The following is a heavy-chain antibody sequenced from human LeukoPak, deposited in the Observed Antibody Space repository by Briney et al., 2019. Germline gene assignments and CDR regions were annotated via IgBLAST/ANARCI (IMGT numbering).Heavy chain of an antibody. V-gene: IGHV3-74*01. CDR3: ARAPSEIGGYYPEYFRH. CDR1: GFTFSSYW. CDR2: IKSDGGT. Sequence: GGSLRLSCAASGFTFSSYWMHWVRQAPGKGLVWVSRIKSDGGTNYADSVKGRSTISRDNAKNTLSLQMNSLRAEDTGVYYCARAPSEIGGYYPEYFRHWGQGTLVTVSS. D-gene: IGHD3-22*01. J-gene: IGHJ1*01.